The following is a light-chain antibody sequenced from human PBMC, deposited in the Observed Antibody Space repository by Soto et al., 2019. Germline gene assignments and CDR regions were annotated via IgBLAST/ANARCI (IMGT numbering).Light chain of an antibody. J-gene: IGKJ5*01. CDR2: AAS. CDR3: QQYDKWPIT. V-gene: IGKV3-15*01. CDR1: QSVSSH. Sequence: EKVMTQSPDTLSVSPGERATLSCRASQSVSSHLAWYQQKPGQAPRLLIYAASTRATGIPVRFSGSGSGTAFTLTINSLQSEDFAVYYCQQYDKWPITFGQGTQLEVK.